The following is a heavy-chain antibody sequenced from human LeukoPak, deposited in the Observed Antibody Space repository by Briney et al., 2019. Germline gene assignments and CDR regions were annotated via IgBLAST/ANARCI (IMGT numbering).Heavy chain of an antibody. J-gene: IGHJ4*02. V-gene: IGHV3-7*01. CDR2: IKQDGSEK. CDR3: ARDPTYYDFWSGYSSYFDY. Sequence: PGGSLRLSCAASGFTFSSYWMSWVRQAPGKGLEWVANIKQDGSEKYYVDSVKGRFTISRDNAKNSLYLQMNSLRAEDTAVYYCARDPTYYDFWSGYSSYFDYWGQGTLVTVSS. CDR1: GFTFSSYW. D-gene: IGHD3-3*01.